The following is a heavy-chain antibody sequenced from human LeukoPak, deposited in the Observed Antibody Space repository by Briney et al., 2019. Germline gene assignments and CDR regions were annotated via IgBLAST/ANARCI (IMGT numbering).Heavy chain of an antibody. CDR2: LSGSGSST. D-gene: IGHD3-16*02. J-gene: IGHJ4*02. CDR1: GFTFSSYD. Sequence: GGSLRLSCAASGFTFSSYDMSWVRQAPGKGLEWVSTLSGSGSSTYYADSVKGRFTISRDNSKNTLYLQMNSLRAVDTAVYYCAKGLGSHLSYFDYWGQGTLVTVSS. V-gene: IGHV3-23*01. CDR3: AKGLGSHLSYFDY.